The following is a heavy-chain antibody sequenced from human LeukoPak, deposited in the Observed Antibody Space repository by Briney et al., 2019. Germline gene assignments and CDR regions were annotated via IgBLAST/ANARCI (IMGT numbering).Heavy chain of an antibody. CDR3: ARLGQDTGNFYAHFDY. V-gene: IGHV4-59*08. CDR1: GGSIRSNY. CDR2: INYSGNT. D-gene: IGHD1-26*01. J-gene: IGHJ4*02. Sequence: KPSETLSLTCTVSGGSIRSNYWSWIRQTPGKGLEWIAYINYSGNTNNNPSLKSRVTISIDTSKSQFSLKLSSVTAADTAIYYCARLGQDTGNFYAHFDYWGQGTLVTVSS.